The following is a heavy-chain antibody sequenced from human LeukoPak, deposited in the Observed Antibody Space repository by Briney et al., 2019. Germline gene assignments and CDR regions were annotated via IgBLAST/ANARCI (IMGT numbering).Heavy chain of an antibody. CDR3: VRDLGGRSGH. V-gene: IGHV3-33*08. Sequence: GGSLRLSCAASGFTFSSYAMSWVRQAPGKGLEWVAVIWYDGSNKYYADSVKGRFTISRDNSKNTLYLQMNSLRAEDTAVYYCVRDLGGRSGHWGQGTLVTVSS. J-gene: IGHJ4*02. CDR1: GFTFSSYA. D-gene: IGHD1-26*01. CDR2: IWYDGSNK.